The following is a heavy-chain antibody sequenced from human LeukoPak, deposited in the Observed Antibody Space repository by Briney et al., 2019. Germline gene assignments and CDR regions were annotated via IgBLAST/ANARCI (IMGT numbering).Heavy chain of an antibody. D-gene: IGHD6-25*01. CDR1: GFTFSSYS. Sequence: GGSLRLSCAASGFTFSSYSMNWVRQAPGKGLEWVSSISSSSSYIYYADSVKGRFTISRDNAKSSLYLQMNSLRAEDTAVYYCARDLSDSYGMDVWGQGTTVTVSS. CDR2: ISSSSSYI. J-gene: IGHJ6*02. CDR3: ARDLSDSYGMDV. V-gene: IGHV3-21*01.